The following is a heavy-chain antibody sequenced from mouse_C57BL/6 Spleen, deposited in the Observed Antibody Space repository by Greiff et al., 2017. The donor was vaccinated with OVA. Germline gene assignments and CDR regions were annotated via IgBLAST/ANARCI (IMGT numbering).Heavy chain of an antibody. J-gene: IGHJ2*01. CDR1: GYTFTSYW. Sequence: VQLQQPGAELVMPGASVKLSCKASGYTFTSYWMHWVKQRPGQGLEWIGEIDPSDSYTNSNQKFKGKSTLTVDKSSSTAYMQLSSLTSEDSAVDYCARRGPLSLFFDYWGQGTTLTVSS. CDR3: ARRGPLSLFFDY. D-gene: IGHD6-1*01. V-gene: IGHV1-69*01. CDR2: IDPSDSYT.